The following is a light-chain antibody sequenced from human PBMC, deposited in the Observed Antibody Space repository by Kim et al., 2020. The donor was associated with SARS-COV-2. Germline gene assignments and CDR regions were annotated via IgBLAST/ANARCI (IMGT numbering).Light chain of an antibody. V-gene: IGKV1-17*03. J-gene: IGKJ2*01. Sequence: SASVADSVTIASRARQGISSYLAWFQQKPGRVPKRLILAASSLQRGVPSRFSGSGSGTEFTLTISSLQPEDFVTYYCLQHYIYPYTFGQGTKLEI. CDR2: AAS. CDR3: LQHYIYPYT. CDR1: QGISSY.